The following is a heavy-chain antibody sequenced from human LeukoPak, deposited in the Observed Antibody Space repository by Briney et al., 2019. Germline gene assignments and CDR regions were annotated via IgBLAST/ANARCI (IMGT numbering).Heavy chain of an antibody. Sequence: GGSLRLSCAASGFTFSSYGMHWVRQAPGKGLEWVAVIWYDGSNKYYADSVKGRFTISRDNAKNSLYLQMNSLRAEDTAVYYCARSDNRDWFDPWGQGTLVTVSS. V-gene: IGHV3-33*01. CDR2: IWYDGSNK. D-gene: IGHD1-14*01. J-gene: IGHJ5*02. CDR3: ARSDNRDWFDP. CDR1: GFTFSSYG.